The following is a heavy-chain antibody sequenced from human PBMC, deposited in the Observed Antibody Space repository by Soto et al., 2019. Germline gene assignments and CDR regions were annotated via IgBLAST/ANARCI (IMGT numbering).Heavy chain of an antibody. CDR2: ISYDGSNK. CDR3: AKEVWSGPMDV. CDR1: GFTFSSYG. J-gene: IGHJ6*02. V-gene: IGHV3-30*18. D-gene: IGHD3-3*01. Sequence: QVQLVESGGGVVQPGRSLRLSCAASGFTFSSYGMHWVRQAPGKGLEWVAVISYDGSNKYYADSVKGRLTIPRDTSKNTLYLQMNSLRAEDTAVYYCAKEVWSGPMDVWGQGTTVTVSS.